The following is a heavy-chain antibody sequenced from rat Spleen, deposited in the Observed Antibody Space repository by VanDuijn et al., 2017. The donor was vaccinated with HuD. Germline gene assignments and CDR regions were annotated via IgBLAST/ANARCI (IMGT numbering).Heavy chain of an antibody. J-gene: IGHJ3*01. CDR2: IWGDGST. CDR1: GFSLTSYT. D-gene: IGHD1-7*01. Sequence: QVQLKESGPGLVQPSQTLSLTCTVSGFSLTSYTVSWVRQPPGKGLEWMGGIWGDGSTNYNSALKSRLSISRDTSKSQVFLEMNSLQTEDTATYYCARGDGGYYGYAGVWFAYWGQGTLVTVSS. V-gene: IGHV2-15*01. CDR3: ARGDGGYYGYAGVWFAY.